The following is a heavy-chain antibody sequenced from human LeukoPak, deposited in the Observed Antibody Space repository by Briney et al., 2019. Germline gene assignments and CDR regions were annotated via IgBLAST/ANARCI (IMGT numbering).Heavy chain of an antibody. CDR2: INPNSGGT. V-gene: IGHV1-2*02. D-gene: IGHD2-2*01. CDR3: ARVGCSSTSCKYNWFDP. CDR1: GYTFTGYY. Sequence: VASVKVSCKASGYTFTGYYMHWVRQAPGQGLEWMGWINPNSGGTNYAQKFQGRVTMTRDTSISTAYMELSRLRSDDTAVYYCARVGCSSTSCKYNWFDPWGQGTLVTVSS. J-gene: IGHJ5*02.